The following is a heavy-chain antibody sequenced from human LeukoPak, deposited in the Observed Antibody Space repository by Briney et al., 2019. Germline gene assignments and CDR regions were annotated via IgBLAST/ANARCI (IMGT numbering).Heavy chain of an antibody. CDR3: ARQRFWSGLPGAFDI. J-gene: IGHJ3*02. CDR1: GGSFSGYY. Sequence: SETLSLTCAVYGGSFSGYYWSWIRQPPGKGLKWIGEINHSGSTNYNPSLKSRVTISVDTSKNQFSLKVISVTAADTAVYYCARQRFWSGLPGAFDIWGQGTMVTVSS. D-gene: IGHD3-3*01. V-gene: IGHV4-34*01. CDR2: INHSGST.